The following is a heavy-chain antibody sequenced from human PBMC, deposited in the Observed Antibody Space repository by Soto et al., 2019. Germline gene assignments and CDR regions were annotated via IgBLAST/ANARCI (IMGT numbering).Heavy chain of an antibody. D-gene: IGHD2-2*01. Sequence: EVQLVESGGGLVQPGGSLRLSCAASGFTVSSNYMSWVRQAPGKGLEWVSVIYSGGSTYYADSVKCRFTISRDNSKNTLYLQMNSLRAEDTAVYYCARAVVPAAIFYYYYMDVWGKGTTVTVSS. CDR3: ARAVVPAAIFYYYYMDV. V-gene: IGHV3-66*01. CDR1: GFTVSSNY. J-gene: IGHJ6*03. CDR2: IYSGGST.